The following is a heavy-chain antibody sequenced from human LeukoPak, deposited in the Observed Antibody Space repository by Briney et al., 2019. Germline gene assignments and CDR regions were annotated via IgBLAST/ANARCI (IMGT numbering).Heavy chain of an antibody. Sequence: ASVKVSCKASGYTFTGYYMHWVRQAPGQGLEWMGWINPENGGTNYAQKFQGRVTMTRDMSISTAYMELSRLRSDDTAVYYCARDPSNSGYDYLDYFDYWGQGTLVTVSS. J-gene: IGHJ4*02. D-gene: IGHD5-12*01. CDR2: INPENGGT. CDR1: GYTFTGYY. V-gene: IGHV1-2*02. CDR3: ARDPSNSGYDYLDYFDY.